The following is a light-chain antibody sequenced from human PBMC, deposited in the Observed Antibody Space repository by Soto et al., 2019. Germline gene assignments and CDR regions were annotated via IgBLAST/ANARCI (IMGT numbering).Light chain of an antibody. J-gene: IGKJ3*01. CDR2: VAS. Sequence: EMVLTQSPSTLSLSPGEKATLSCRASQRVNNNYVAWCQHKAGQAPSLLIYVASSRATGIPDRFNGSGSGTDFTLTISRVEPEDSAVYYCQQYGISPGFTFGPGTKVDIK. V-gene: IGKV3-20*01. CDR3: QQYGISPGFT. CDR1: QRVNNNY.